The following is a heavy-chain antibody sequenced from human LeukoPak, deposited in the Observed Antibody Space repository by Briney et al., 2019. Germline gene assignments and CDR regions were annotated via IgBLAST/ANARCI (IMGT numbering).Heavy chain of an antibody. CDR2: IYPGDSHT. J-gene: IGHJ4*02. CDR3: ARGSYCSSTSCQHFDY. Sequence: GESLKISCQGSGYRFISYWIGWVRQMPGKGLEWMGIIYPGDSHTRYSPSFQGQVTISADKSISTAYVQWSSLKASDTAMYYCARGSYCSSTSCQHFDYWGQGTLVTVSS. D-gene: IGHD2-2*01. CDR1: GYRFISYW. V-gene: IGHV5-51*01.